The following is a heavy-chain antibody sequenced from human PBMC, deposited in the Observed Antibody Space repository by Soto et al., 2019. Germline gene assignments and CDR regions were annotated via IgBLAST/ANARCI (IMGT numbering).Heavy chain of an antibody. J-gene: IGHJ6*02. CDR2: IIPMFPTA. CDR3: ARDDATYCGGDSCRYFYYGMDV. Sequence: SVKVSCKASGGTFSNHAISWVRQAPGQGLEWVGGIIPMFPTADYAQRFQGRVTITADDSTTTVYMELSGLRSEDTDMYYCARDDATYCGGDSCRYFYYGMDVWGQGTTVTV. D-gene: IGHD2-21*02. V-gene: IGHV1-69*13. CDR1: GGTFSNHA.